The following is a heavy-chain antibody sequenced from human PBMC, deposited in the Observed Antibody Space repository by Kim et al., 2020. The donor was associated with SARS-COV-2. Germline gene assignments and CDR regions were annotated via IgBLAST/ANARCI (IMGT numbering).Heavy chain of an antibody. CDR1: GFTFGDYA. J-gene: IGHJ6*02. CDR3: TLRVYYYGMDV. Sequence: GGSLRLSCTASGFTFGDYAMSWFRQAPGKGLEWVGFIRSKAYGGTTEYAASVKGRFTISRDDSKSIAYLQMNSLKTEDTAVYYCTLRVYYYGMDVWGQGTTVTVSS. CDR2: IRSKAYGGTT. V-gene: IGHV3-49*03.